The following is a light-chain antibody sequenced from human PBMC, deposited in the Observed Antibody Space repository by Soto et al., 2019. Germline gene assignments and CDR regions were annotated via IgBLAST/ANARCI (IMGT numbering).Light chain of an antibody. CDR2: DAS. J-gene: IGKJ5*01. CDR3: QQYGSSLIT. CDR1: QYVSVRF. Sequence: EIVLTQSPDTLSLSPGESATLSCMASQYVSVRFLAWYQQKPGQAPRLLIYDASNRATGIPDRFSGSGSGTDCTLTISRLEPEDVAVYYCQQYGSSLITFGQGTRLEI. V-gene: IGKV3-20*01.